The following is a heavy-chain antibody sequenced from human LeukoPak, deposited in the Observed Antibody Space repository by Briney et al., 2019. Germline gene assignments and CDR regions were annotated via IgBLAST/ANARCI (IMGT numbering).Heavy chain of an antibody. CDR1: GSTFSGYS. Sequence: GGSLRLSCSASGSTFSGYSMNWVRQAPGKGLEWVSYISSSSGTIYYADSVKGRFTISRDNAKNSLYLQMNSLRAEDTAVYYCARGFRSGTYYYDSSGQYYYYMDVWGKGTTVTVSS. D-gene: IGHD3-22*01. J-gene: IGHJ6*03. CDR2: ISSSSGTI. CDR3: ARGFRSGTYYYDSSGQYYYYMDV. V-gene: IGHV3-48*01.